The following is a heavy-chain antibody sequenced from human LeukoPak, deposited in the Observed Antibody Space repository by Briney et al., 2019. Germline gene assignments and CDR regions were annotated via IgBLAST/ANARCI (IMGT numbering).Heavy chain of an antibody. J-gene: IGHJ5*02. CDR1: GGSISSYY. CDR3: ARGGKQWLVRGSGWFDP. CDR2: LYYSGNT. D-gene: IGHD6-19*01. Sequence: SETLSLTCTVSGGSISSYYWSWIRQPPGKGLEWIGYLYYSGNTNYNPSLKSRVTISVDTSKNQFSLKLSSVTAADTAVYYCARGGKQWLVRGSGWFDPWGQGTLVTVSS. V-gene: IGHV4-59*12.